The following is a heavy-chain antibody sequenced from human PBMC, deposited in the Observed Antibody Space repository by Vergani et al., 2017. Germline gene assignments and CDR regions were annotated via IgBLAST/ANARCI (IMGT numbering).Heavy chain of an antibody. CDR3: ARDSHLVVPAAILYYYYGMDV. D-gene: IGHD2-2*01. CDR1: GFTFGSYS. CDR2: ISSSSSYR. Sequence: EVQLVESGGGLVKPGGSLRLSCVASGFTFGSYSMNWVRQAPGKGLEWVSFISSSSSYRYYADSVKGRFTISRDNGEYSLLLQMNSLRPEDTAVYYCARDSHLVVPAAILYYYYGMDVWGQGTTVTVSS. J-gene: IGHJ6*02. V-gene: IGHV3-21*01.